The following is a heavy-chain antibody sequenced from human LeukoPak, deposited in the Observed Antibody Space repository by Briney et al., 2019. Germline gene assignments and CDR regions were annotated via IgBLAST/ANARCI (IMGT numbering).Heavy chain of an antibody. D-gene: IGHD1-26*01. CDR2: ISGSGGNT. CDR3: ANRISGSSY. V-gene: IGHV3-23*01. Sequence: GGSLRPSCAASGFTFSSYGMSWVRQAPGKGLEWVSAISGSGGNTDYADSVKGRFTISRDNSKNTVFLQMNSLRAEDTGVYYCANRISGSSYWGQGTLVTVSS. J-gene: IGHJ4*02. CDR1: GFTFSSYG.